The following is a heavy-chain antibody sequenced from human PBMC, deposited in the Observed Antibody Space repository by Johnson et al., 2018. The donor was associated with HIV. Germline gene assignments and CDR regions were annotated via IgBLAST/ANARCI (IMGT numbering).Heavy chain of an antibody. Sequence: QVQLVESGGGVVQPGRSLRLSCAVSGFTFSSYGMHWVRRAPGKGLEWVAVISYDGSNKYYADSVKGRFTISRDNSKNTLYLQMNSLRAEDTAVYYCAKSGFSGSYQGDLDCNDDFCYVDAFDMWGQGTMVTVSS. CDR1: GFTFSSYG. V-gene: IGHV3-30*18. J-gene: IGHJ3*02. D-gene: IGHD1-26*01. CDR3: AKSGFSGSYQGDLDCNDDFCYVDAFDM. CDR2: ISYDGSNK.